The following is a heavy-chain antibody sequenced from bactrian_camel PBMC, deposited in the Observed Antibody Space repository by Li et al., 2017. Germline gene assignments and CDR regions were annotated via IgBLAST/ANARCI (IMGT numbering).Heavy chain of an antibody. D-gene: IGHD6*01. CDR2: IDSDGIKD. CDR3: AEDYQPYGDDRCTRDIDDYLY. Sequence: HVQLVESGGGSVQAGGSLRLSCVVSGYIYRRHCMGWFRQAPGKEREGIASIDSDGIKDLYADSVKGRFTISLDTAKRTLYLQMNSLKPEDTAMYYCAEDYQPYGDDRCTRDIDDYLYWGQGTQVTVS. J-gene: IGHJ4*01. CDR1: GYIYRRHC. V-gene: IGHV3S1*01.